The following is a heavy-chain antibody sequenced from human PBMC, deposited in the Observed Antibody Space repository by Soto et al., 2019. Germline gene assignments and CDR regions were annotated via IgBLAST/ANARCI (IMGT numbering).Heavy chain of an antibody. J-gene: IGHJ6*03. CDR3: AKEHSSSSFQAYYYYYYYMDV. CDR2: ISGSGGST. CDR1: GFTFSSYA. Sequence: GGSLRLSCAASGFTFSSYAMSWVRQAPGKGLEWVSAISGSGGSTYYADSVKGRFTISRDNSKNTLYLQMNSLRAEDTAVYYCAKEHSSSSFQAYYYYYYYMDVWGKGTTVTVSS. V-gene: IGHV3-23*01. D-gene: IGHD6-6*01.